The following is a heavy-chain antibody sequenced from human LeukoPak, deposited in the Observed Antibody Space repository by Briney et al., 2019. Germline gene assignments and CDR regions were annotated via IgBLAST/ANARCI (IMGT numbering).Heavy chain of an antibody. D-gene: IGHD6-19*01. CDR1: GFTFSNYW. CDR2: IKQDGSEK. J-gene: IGHJ5*02. CDR3: ASSGWYSTPNWFDP. Sequence: GGSLRLSCAASGFTFSNYWMSWVRQAPGKGLEWVANIKQDGSEKYYVDPVKGRFTISRDNAKNSLYLQMNSLRAEDTAMYYCASSGWYSTPNWFDPWGQGTLVIVSS. V-gene: IGHV3-7*01.